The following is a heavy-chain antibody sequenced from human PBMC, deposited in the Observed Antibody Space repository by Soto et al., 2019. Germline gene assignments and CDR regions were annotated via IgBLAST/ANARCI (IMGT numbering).Heavy chain of an antibody. CDR2: ISSNGGTT. J-gene: IGHJ4*02. V-gene: IGHV3-64*01. D-gene: IGHD1-7*01. Sequence: EVQLAESGGGLVQPGGSLRPSCLPPGSTSSSYDMHWVRQAPGKGLEYVSSISSNGGTTYYGNSVKGRFTISRDNSKNTLYLQMGSLRAEDMAVYYCVRRVSGNYDYWGQGTLVTVSS. CDR3: VRRVSGNYDY. CDR1: GSTSSSYD.